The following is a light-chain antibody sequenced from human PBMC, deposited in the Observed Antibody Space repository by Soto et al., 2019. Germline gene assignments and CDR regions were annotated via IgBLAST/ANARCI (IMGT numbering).Light chain of an antibody. CDR2: VDT. J-gene: IGLJ2*01. V-gene: IGLV3-21*02. CDR3: QVWETGSDHPR. Sequence: SYELTQPPSMSVAPGQTARITCGGDNIGSKSLHWYQQKPGQAPVLVVYVDTDRPSGIPERFSGSNSANTATLTISRVEGGDEADYYCQVWETGSDHPRFGGGTQLTVL. CDR1: NIGSKS.